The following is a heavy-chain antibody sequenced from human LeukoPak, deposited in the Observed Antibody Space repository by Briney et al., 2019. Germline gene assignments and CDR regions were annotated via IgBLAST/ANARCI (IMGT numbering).Heavy chain of an antibody. CDR3: AKAGGIYYPDHFDP. Sequence: GGSLRLSCAASGFTFSSYGMHWVRQAPGKGLEWVTFIRYDGSNKDYADSVKGRFTISRDNSKNTLFLQMNSLRGEDTAVYFCAKAGGIYYPDHFDPWGQGTLVTVSS. J-gene: IGHJ5*02. D-gene: IGHD1-26*01. CDR2: IRYDGSNK. V-gene: IGHV3-30*02. CDR1: GFTFSSYG.